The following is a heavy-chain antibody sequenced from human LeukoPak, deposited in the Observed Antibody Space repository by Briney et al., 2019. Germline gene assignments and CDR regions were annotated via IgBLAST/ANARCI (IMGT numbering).Heavy chain of an antibody. CDR2: INPSGGST. CDR3: ASGYREGAIRGDYYYYGMDV. V-gene: IGHV1-46*01. Sequence: ASVKVSCKASGYTFTGYYMHWVRQAPGQGLEWMGIINPSGGSTSYAQKFQGRVTMTRDTSTSTVYMELSSLRSEDTAVYYCASGYREGAIRGDYYYYGMDVWGQGTTVTVSS. D-gene: IGHD1-26*01. CDR1: GYTFTGYY. J-gene: IGHJ6*02.